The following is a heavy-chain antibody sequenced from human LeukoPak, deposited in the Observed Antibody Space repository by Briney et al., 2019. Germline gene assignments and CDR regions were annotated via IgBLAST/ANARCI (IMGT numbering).Heavy chain of an antibody. J-gene: IGHJ4*02. Sequence: RRSLRLSCAASGFTFSSYGMHWVRQAPGKGLEWVAVIWFDGSNNYYADSVKGRFTISRDNSKNTLSLQMNSLRVEDTAVYYCTREAGTTPFDYWGQGTQVTVSS. CDR1: GFTFSSYG. V-gene: IGHV3-33*01. D-gene: IGHD1-1*01. CDR3: TREAGTTPFDY. CDR2: IWFDGSNN.